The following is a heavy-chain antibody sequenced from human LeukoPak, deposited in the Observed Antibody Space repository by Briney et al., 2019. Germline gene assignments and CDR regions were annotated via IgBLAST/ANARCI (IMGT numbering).Heavy chain of an antibody. CDR2: IANDAKTT. CDR3: TKEGLPSGSSWSAWFDP. D-gene: IGHD3-10*01. CDR1: GFTFSIYG. Sequence: GRSLRLSCAASGFTFSIYGTHWVRQAPGKGLEWVAVIANDAKTTYYADSVKGRFTISRDNSKNTFYLQMNSLRAEDTGVYYCTKEGLPSGSSWSAWFDPWGQGTLVTVSS. V-gene: IGHV3-30*18. J-gene: IGHJ5*02.